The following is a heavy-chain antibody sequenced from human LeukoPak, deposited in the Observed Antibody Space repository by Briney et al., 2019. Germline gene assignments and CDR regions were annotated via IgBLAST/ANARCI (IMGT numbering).Heavy chain of an antibody. CDR2: IYYSGST. V-gene: IGHV4-39*01. Sequence: SETLSLTCTVSGGSISSSSYYWGWIRQPPGKGLEWIGSIYYSGSTYYNPSLKSRVTISVDTSKNQFSLKLSSVTAADTAVYYCARRVQDKNAFDIWGQGTVVTVSS. CDR3: ARRVQDKNAFDI. CDR1: GGSISSSSYY. J-gene: IGHJ3*02.